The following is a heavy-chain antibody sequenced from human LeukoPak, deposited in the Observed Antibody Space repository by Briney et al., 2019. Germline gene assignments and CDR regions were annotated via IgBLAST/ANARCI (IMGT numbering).Heavy chain of an antibody. CDR1: GGSISSYY. CDR2: IYYSGST. J-gene: IGHJ6*03. V-gene: IGHV4-59*01. CDR3: ARVQGFAYYYYMDV. Sequence: SETLSLTCTVSGGSISSYYWSWIRQPPGKGLEWIGYIYYSGSTNYNPSLKSRVTISVDTSKNQFSLKLSSVTAADTAVYYCARVQGFAYYYYMDVWGKGTTVTVSS.